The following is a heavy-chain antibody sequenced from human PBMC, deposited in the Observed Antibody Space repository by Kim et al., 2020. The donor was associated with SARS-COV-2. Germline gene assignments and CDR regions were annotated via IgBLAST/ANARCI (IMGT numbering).Heavy chain of an antibody. D-gene: IGHD3-22*01. CDR3: ARDVVRITMIVVVADAFDI. CDR2: ISAYNGNT. CDR1: GYTFTSYG. J-gene: IGHJ3*02. Sequence: ASVKVSCKASGYTFTSYGISWVRQAPGQGLEWMGWISAYNGNTNYAQKLQGRVTMTTDTSTSTAYMELRSLRSDDTAVYYCARDVVRITMIVVVADAFDIWGQGTMVTVSS. V-gene: IGHV1-18*01.